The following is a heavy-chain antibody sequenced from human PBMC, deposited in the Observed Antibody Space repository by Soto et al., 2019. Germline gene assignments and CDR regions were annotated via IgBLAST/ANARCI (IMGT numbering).Heavy chain of an antibody. CDR1: GFTFSSYA. D-gene: IGHD5-18*01. V-gene: IGHV3-30-3*01. Sequence: GGSLRLSCAASGFTFSSYAMHWVRQAPGKGLEWVAVISYDGSNKYYADSVKGRFTISRDNSKSTLYLQMNSLRAEDTAVYYCARWERGYSYGNLDYWGQGTLVTVSS. CDR2: ISYDGSNK. CDR3: ARWERGYSYGNLDY. J-gene: IGHJ4*02.